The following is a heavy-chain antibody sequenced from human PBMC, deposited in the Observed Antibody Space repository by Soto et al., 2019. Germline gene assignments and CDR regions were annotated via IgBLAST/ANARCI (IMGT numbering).Heavy chain of an antibody. CDR3: TRSPPKVITGPGILGWFAP. D-gene: IGHD1-20*01. V-gene: IGHV3-49*03. J-gene: IGHJ5*02. CDR2: IRSKAYGGTT. Sequence: PGGSLRLSCTASGFTFGDYAMSWFRQAPGKGLEWVGFIRSKAYGGTTEYAASVKGRFTISRDDSKSIAYLQMNSLKTEDTAVYYCTRSPPKVITGPGILGWFAPWGQGTLVTVSS. CDR1: GFTFGDYA.